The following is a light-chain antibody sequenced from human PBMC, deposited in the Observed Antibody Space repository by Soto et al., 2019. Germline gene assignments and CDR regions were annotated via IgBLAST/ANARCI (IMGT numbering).Light chain of an antibody. CDR2: EVS. CDR1: SSDVGGYNY. J-gene: IGLJ1*01. Sequence: QSVLTQPASVSGSPGQSITISCTGTSSDVGGYNYVSWYQQHPGKAPKLMIYEVSNRPSGVSNRFSGSKSGNTASLTISGLQAADEADYYCSSYTRSRTPYVFGTGTKVTVL. CDR3: SSYTRSRTPYV. V-gene: IGLV2-14*01.